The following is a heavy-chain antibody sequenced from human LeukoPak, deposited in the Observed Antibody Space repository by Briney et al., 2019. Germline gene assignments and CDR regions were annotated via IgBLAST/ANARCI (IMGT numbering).Heavy chain of an antibody. J-gene: IGHJ2*01. CDR3: ARDLVSSGTGYFDL. V-gene: IGHV3-23*01. CDR1: GFTFGNFG. Sequence: PGGSLRLSCEASGFTFGNFGMTWVRQAPGKGLQWVSGITGSSTWTYYAASVKGRFTVSRDNSQNTLHLQTNSLRADDTAVYYCARDLVSSGTGYFDLWGRGTLVTVSS. D-gene: IGHD3-10*01. CDR2: ITGSSTWT.